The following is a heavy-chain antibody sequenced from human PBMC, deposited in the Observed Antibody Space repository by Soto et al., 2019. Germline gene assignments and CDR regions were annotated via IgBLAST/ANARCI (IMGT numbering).Heavy chain of an antibody. D-gene: IGHD6-13*01. Sequence: QVQLVQSGAEVKKPGSSVKVSCKASGGTFSSYTISWVRQAPGQGLEWMGRIIPILGIANYAQKFQGRVTRTAVKSXSTAYMELSSMRSEDTAVYYCARDGWEGSSWYFDYWGQGTLVTVSS. V-gene: IGHV1-69*08. J-gene: IGHJ4*02. CDR2: IIPILGIA. CDR3: ARDGWEGSSWYFDY. CDR1: GGTFSSYT.